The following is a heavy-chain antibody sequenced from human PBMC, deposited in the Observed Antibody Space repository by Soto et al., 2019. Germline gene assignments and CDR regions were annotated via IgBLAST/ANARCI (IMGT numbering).Heavy chain of an antibody. J-gene: IGHJ4*02. Sequence: QVQLQQWGAGLLKPSETLSLTCAVYGRSFSGYYWSWIRQPPGKGLEWIGEINHSGSTNYNPSLKSRVTISVDTSQTQFSLNLRSVTAADTAVYYCARAYGGNSGVFDYWGQGTLVTVSS. V-gene: IGHV4-34*01. CDR3: ARAYGGNSGVFDY. D-gene: IGHD4-17*01. CDR2: INHSGST. CDR1: GRSFSGYY.